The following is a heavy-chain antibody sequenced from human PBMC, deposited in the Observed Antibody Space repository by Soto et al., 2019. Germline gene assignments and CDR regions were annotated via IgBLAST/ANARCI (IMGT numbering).Heavy chain of an antibody. Sequence: QVQLRESGPGLVKPSGTLSLTCAVSGGSINDYHGNWIRQPPGKGLERIGFISYSGNTKYSPSLQSRGTMSVDTPNNQLPLRLTSVTDADTAMYYCARWGRSGTTASDAFDIWGQGTMVTVSS. J-gene: IGHJ3*02. CDR1: GGSINDYH. CDR2: ISYSGNT. CDR3: ARWGRSGTTASDAFDI. D-gene: IGHD3-16*01. V-gene: IGHV4-59*01.